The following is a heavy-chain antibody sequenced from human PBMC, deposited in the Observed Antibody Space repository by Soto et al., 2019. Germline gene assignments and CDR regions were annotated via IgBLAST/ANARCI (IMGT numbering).Heavy chain of an antibody. J-gene: IGHJ5*02. D-gene: IGHD3-16*01. Sequence: QVHLEQSGVKVKKPEASVTVSCKASGYAFGSHTISWVRQAPGQGLEWMGWISGFNGNTHVAQKFKGRRILTTNSSTVTAYMELWRLRDDGMAVYYCAKDLIHNRGYGVSAWRGPWGQGTLVIVSS. CDR1: GYAFGSHT. CDR3: AKDLIHNRGYGVSAWRGP. CDR2: ISGFNGNT. V-gene: IGHV1-18*03.